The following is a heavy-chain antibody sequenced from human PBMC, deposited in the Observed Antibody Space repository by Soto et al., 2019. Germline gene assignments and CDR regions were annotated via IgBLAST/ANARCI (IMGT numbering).Heavy chain of an antibody. V-gene: IGHV3-74*01. CDR3: GRGGSDSPMAPGY. CDR2: INPDGSAT. D-gene: IGHD5-18*01. CDR1: GVTFSSYW. J-gene: IGHJ4*02. Sequence: GGSLRLSCAASGVTFSSYWMHWVRKAPGKGLVWVSRINPDGSATNYADSVKGRFTISRDNAKNTLYLQMNSLRAEDTAVFYCGRGGSDSPMAPGYWGQGTLVTVSS.